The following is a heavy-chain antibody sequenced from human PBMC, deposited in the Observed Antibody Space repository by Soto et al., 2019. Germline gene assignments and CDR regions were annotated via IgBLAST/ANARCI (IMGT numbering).Heavy chain of an antibody. CDR2: VHAGGSF. Sequence: QAQLQVSGPGLVKPAESLSLICNVSGVPITDSYWSWIRQSPGKGLEWIGRVHAGGSFNYNPSLRRRAAISVDTSKSQVSLRLTSVTAADTAVYFCARENKPEMTRGWFAPWGQGTLVTVSS. D-gene: IGHD3-10*01. CDR1: GVPITDSY. CDR3: ARENKPEMTRGWFAP. V-gene: IGHV4-4*07. J-gene: IGHJ5*02.